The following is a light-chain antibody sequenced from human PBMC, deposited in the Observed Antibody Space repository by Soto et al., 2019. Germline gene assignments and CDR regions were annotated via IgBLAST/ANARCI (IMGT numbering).Light chain of an antibody. CDR2: DGF. CDR3: QQRKYWPPLT. CDR1: QNVDIY. J-gene: IGKJ4*01. V-gene: IGKV3-11*01. Sequence: ETVLTQSPDTLSVSPGERVTLSCRASQNVDIYVAWYQQKPGQAPRLLIYDGFNRATGIPARFSGSGSGTDFTLTITSLEPEDFAVYYCQQRKYWPPLTFGGGTRVEIK.